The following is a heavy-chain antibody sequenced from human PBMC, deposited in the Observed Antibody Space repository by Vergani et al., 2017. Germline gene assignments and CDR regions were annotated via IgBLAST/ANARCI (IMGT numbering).Heavy chain of an antibody. D-gene: IGHD3-22*01. CDR2: IYYSGST. CDR1: GGSISSGDYY. V-gene: IGHV4-30-4*01. CDR3: ARVRRDVSSGYYYYYGMDV. J-gene: IGHJ6*02. Sequence: QVQLQESGPGLVKPSQTLSLTCTVSGGSISSGDYYWSWIRQPPGKGLEWIGYIYYSGSTYYNPSLKSRVTISVDTSKNQFSLKLSSVTAADTAVYYCARVRRDVSSGYYYYYGMDVWGQGTTVTVSS.